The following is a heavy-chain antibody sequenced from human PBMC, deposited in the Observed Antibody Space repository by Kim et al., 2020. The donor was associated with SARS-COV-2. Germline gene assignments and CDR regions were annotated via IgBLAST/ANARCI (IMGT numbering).Heavy chain of an antibody. CDR2: T. V-gene: IGHV4-34*01. D-gene: IGHD3-16*01. J-gene: IGHJ4*02. CDR3: ASRCVWYPFDY. Sequence: TNHKPPPRSRVTISVRTAKNQFSLKLSSVTAADTAVYYCASRCVWYPFDYWGQGTLVTVSS.